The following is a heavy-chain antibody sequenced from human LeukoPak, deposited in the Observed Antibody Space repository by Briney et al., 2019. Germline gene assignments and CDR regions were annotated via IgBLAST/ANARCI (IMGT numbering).Heavy chain of an antibody. Sequence: GASVKVSCKASGGTFSSYAISWVRQAPGQGLKWMGGIIPIFGTANYAQKFQGRVTITTDESTSTAYMELSSLRSEDTAVYYCAVEKPRGYSYAKAFDYWGQGTLVTVSS. V-gene: IGHV1-69*05. J-gene: IGHJ4*02. CDR1: GGTFSSYA. CDR3: AVEKPRGYSYAKAFDY. CDR2: IIPIFGTA. D-gene: IGHD5-18*01.